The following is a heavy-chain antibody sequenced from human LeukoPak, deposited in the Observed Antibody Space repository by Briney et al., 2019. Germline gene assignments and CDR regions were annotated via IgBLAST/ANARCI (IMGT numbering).Heavy chain of an antibody. J-gene: IGHJ4*02. CDR1: GGSISSSSYY. D-gene: IGHD1-26*01. CDR3: VADLVGATPDH. Sequence: SETLSLTCTVSGGSISSSSYYWGWIRQPPGKGPEWIGSMYYSGSTYYNPSLKSRVTISVDTSKNQFSLKLSSVTAADTAVYYCVADLVGATPDHWGQGPLVTVSS. V-gene: IGHV4-39*01. CDR2: MYYSGST.